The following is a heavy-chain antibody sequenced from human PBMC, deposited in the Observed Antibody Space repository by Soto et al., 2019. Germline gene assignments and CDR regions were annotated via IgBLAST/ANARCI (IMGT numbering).Heavy chain of an antibody. CDR2: IYYSGST. CDR3: ARDSLIAVAGFGYNWFDP. D-gene: IGHD6-19*01. Sequence: PSETLSLTCTVSCGSISSYYWSWIRQPPGKGLEWIGYIYYSGSTNYNPSLKSRVTISVDTSKNQSSLKLSSVTAADTAVYYCARDSLIAVAGFGYNWFDPWGQGTLVTVSS. CDR1: CGSISSYY. J-gene: IGHJ5*02. V-gene: IGHV4-59*01.